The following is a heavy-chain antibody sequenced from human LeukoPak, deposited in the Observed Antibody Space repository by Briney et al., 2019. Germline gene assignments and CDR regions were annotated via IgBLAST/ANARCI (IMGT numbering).Heavy chain of an antibody. Sequence: ASVKVSCKASGYTFTSYVISWLGRAPGQGLEWMGWISAYNGNTNYAQKLQGRVTMTTDTSTSTAYMELRSLRSDDTAVYYCARDLTTTFDYWGQGTLVTVSS. CDR2: ISAYNGNT. J-gene: IGHJ4*02. CDR1: GYTFTSYV. D-gene: IGHD4-11*01. V-gene: IGHV1-18*01. CDR3: ARDLTTTFDY.